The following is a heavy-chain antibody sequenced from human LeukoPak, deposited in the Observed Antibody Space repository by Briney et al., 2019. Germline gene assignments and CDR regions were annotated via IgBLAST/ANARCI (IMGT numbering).Heavy chain of an antibody. Sequence: GGSLRLSCAASGFTFSNYYMTWVRQAPGKGLEWVSFISDSSNTIYYADSVEGRFTISSDNAKNSLYLQMHSLRAEDTAMYYCARATVPGGSGRTEFLQHWGQGTLVTVSS. CDR1: GFTFSNYY. CDR3: ARATVPGGSGRTEFLQH. V-gene: IGHV3-11*01. J-gene: IGHJ1*01. CDR2: ISDSSNTI. D-gene: IGHD6-19*01.